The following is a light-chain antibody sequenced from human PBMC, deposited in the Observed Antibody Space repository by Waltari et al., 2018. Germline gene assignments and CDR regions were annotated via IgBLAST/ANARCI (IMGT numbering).Light chain of an antibody. CDR2: SNN. Sequence: QSVLTQPPSASGTPGQRVTISCSGSSSNIGSNTVNWYQHPPGTAPKPLIYSNNRRPSVVPDRFSGSKSGTAASLAISGLQSEDEADYYCAAWDDSLNGVVFGGGTKLTVL. J-gene: IGLJ2*01. CDR1: SSNIGSNT. CDR3: AAWDDSLNGVV. V-gene: IGLV1-44*01.